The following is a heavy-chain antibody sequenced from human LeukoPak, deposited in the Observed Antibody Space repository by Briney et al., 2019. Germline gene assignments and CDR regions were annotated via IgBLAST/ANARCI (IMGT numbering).Heavy chain of an antibody. CDR2: IFYSGST. CDR3: ARGPKPRAAAGTFYPPQFDY. V-gene: IGHV4-34*01. CDR1: GGSFSGYY. Sequence: PSETLSLTCAVYGGSFSGYYWSWIRQPPGKGLEWIGNIFYSGSTYYSPSLRSRVTISLDTSRNQFSLKLNSVTAADTAVYYCARGPKPRAAAGTFYPPQFDYWGQGTLVTVSS. D-gene: IGHD6-13*01. J-gene: IGHJ4*02.